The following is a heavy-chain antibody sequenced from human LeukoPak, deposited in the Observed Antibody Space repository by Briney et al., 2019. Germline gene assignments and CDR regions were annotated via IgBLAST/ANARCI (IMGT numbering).Heavy chain of an antibody. Sequence: ASVKVSCKASGYIFTSYYLHWVRQAPGQGLEWMGVINPSGDMTSYAQKFQGRVTMTRDTSTSTVYMELSSLRSEDTSMYYCARSSSWPHFDYWGQGTLVTVSS. CDR1: GYIFTSYY. CDR3: ARSSSWPHFDY. CDR2: INPSGDMT. V-gene: IGHV1-46*01. J-gene: IGHJ4*02. D-gene: IGHD6-13*01.